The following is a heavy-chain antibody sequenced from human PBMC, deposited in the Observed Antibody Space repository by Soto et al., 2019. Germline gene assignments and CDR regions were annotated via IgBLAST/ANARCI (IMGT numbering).Heavy chain of an antibody. CDR1: GFSLSTSGVG. V-gene: IGHV2-5*02. CDR2: IYWDDDK. D-gene: IGHD3-9*01. J-gene: IGHJ5*02. Sequence: SGHTLVNPTQTLTLTCTFSGFSLSTSGVGVGWIRQPPGKALEWLALIYWDDDKRYSPSLKSRLTITKDTSKNQVVLTMTNMDPVDTATYCCAHGRVPYYDILTGPIGTNWFDPWGEGTLVTVSS. CDR3: AHGRVPYYDILTGPIGTNWFDP.